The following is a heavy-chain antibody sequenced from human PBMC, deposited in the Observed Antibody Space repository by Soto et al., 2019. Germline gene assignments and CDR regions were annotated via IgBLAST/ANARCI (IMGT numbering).Heavy chain of an antibody. V-gene: IGHV3-30*18. Sequence: QVQLVESGGGVVQPGRSLRLSCAASGFTFSSYGMHWVRQAPGKGLEWVAVISYDGSNKYYADSVKGRFTISRDNSKNTLYLQMNSLRAEDTDVYYCAKDSGSYFDYWGQGNLVTVSA. D-gene: IGHD1-26*01. CDR3: AKDSGSYFDY. J-gene: IGHJ4*02. CDR1: GFTFSSYG. CDR2: ISYDGSNK.